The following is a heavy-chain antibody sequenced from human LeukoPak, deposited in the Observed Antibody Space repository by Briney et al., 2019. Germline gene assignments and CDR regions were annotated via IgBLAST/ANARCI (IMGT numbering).Heavy chain of an antibody. CDR3: XXXXXXGXXYPTTKDYYYYYYGMDV. CDR2: IYYSGST. Sequence: SETLSLTCTVSGGSISSYYWSWIRQPPGKGLEWIGYIYYSGSTNYNPSLKSRVTISGDTSKNQFSLKLSSVTAADTAVYYCXXXXXXGXXYPTTKDYYYYYYGMDVWGQGTTVTVSS. V-gene: IGHV4-59*01. CDR1: GGSISSYY. D-gene: IGHD5-18*01. J-gene: IGHJ6*02.